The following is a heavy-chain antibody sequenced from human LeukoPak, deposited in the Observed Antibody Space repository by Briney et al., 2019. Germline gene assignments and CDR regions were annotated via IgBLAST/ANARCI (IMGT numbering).Heavy chain of an antibody. D-gene: IGHD2-15*01. CDR2: ITISGSST. CDR1: GFTFSDYY. V-gene: IGHV3-11*01. J-gene: IGHJ4*02. Sequence: GGSLRLSCAASGFTFSDYYMRWIRQAPGKGLEWVSSITISGSSTYNADSVKGRFTISRDNAKNSLYLQMNSLRAEDTAVYYCARGSVVAANFDFWGQGTLVTVSS. CDR3: ARGSVVAANFDF.